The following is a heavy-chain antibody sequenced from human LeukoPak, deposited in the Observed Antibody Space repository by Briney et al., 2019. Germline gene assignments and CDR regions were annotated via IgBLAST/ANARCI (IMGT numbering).Heavy chain of an antibody. J-gene: IGHJ4*02. D-gene: IGHD6-6*01. CDR2: INSDGSST. CDR3: ASGPHSSSLDY. CDR1: GFMFSSYW. V-gene: IGHV3-74*01. Sequence: GGSLRLSCAASGFMFSSYWMHWVRQPPGKGLVWVSRINSDGSSTGYADSVKGRFTISRDNAKNTLYLQMDSLRAEDTAVYYCASGPHSSSLDYWGQGTLVTVSS.